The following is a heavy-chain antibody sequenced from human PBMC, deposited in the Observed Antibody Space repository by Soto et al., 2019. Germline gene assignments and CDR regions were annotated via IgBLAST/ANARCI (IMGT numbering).Heavy chain of an antibody. Sequence: QVQLVESGGGVVQPGRSLRLSCAASGFTFSSYGMHWVRQAPGKGLEWVAVISYDGSNKYYADSVKGRFTISRDNSKNTLYLQMNSLRAEDTAVYYCAKTTIGFGERYGMDVWGQGTTVTVSS. J-gene: IGHJ6*02. CDR1: GFTFSSYG. V-gene: IGHV3-30*18. D-gene: IGHD3-10*01. CDR2: ISYDGSNK. CDR3: AKTTIGFGERYGMDV.